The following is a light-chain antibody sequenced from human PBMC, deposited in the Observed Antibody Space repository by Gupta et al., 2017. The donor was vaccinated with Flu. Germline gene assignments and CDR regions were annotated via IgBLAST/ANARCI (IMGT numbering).Light chain of an antibody. V-gene: IGLV3-1*01. Sequence: TCSGDKLGDKYACWYQQKPGQSPVLVIYQDSKRPSGISERFSGSNSGNTATLTISGTQAMDEADYYCQAWDSSTYVFGTGTKVTVL. J-gene: IGLJ1*01. CDR1: KLGDKY. CDR3: QAWDSSTYV. CDR2: QDS.